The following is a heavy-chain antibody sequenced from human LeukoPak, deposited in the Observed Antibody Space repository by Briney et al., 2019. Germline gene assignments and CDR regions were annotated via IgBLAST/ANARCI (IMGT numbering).Heavy chain of an antibody. J-gene: IGHJ4*02. Sequence: GTSVEVSCKASAYTFTNYYMHWVRQAPGQGLEWMGIINPSDGTATYAQKFQGRVAMTRDTSTSTVYMELTSLRSDDTAVYCCARAYDSSAYYAMTYWGQGTQVIVSS. CDR3: ARAYDSSAYYAMTY. D-gene: IGHD3-22*01. CDR2: INPSDGTA. V-gene: IGHV1-46*01. CDR1: AYTFTNYY.